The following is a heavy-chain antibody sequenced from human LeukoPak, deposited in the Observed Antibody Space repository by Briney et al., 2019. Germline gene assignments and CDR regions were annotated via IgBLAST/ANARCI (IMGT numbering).Heavy chain of an antibody. CDR3: AGRRVLDASFDY. CDR2: IYSGDNT. J-gene: IGHJ4*02. D-gene: IGHD3-16*01. CDR1: GFTFDDYG. Sequence: GGSLRLSCAASGFTFDDYGMSWVRQAPGKGLEWVSVIYSGDNTYYVESVKGRFTISRDNSKNTLFLQMNRLRAEDTAVYYCAGRRVLDASFDYWGQGTLVTVSS. V-gene: IGHV3-66*02.